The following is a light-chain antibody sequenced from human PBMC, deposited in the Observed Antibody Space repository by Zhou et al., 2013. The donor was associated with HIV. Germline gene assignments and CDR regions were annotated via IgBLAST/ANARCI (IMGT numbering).Light chain of an antibody. J-gene: IGKJ2*01. CDR2: KVS. V-gene: IGKV2-30*02. CDR1: QSLVHSDGNTY. CDR3: MQGTHWPPET. Sequence: VVMTQSPLSLPVTLGQPASISCRSSQSLVHSDGNTYLNWFQQRPGQSPRRLIYKVSNRDSGVPDRFSGSGSGTDFTLKISRVEAEDVGVYYCMQGTHWPPETFGRGDQAGDQT.